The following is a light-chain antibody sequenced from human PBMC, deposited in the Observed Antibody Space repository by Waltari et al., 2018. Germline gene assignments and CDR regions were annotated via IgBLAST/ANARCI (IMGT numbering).Light chain of an antibody. CDR1: TSDAGDYHY. J-gene: IGLJ2*01. Sequence: QSALTQPASVSGSPGQSITISCTGTTSDAGDYHYVSWYQQHPGKSPKLIIFDVSNRPSGVSDRFSGSKSGNTASLTISGLQAEDEADYHCSSYTSSAALVLFGGGTKLTVL. V-gene: IGLV2-14*03. CDR3: SSYTSSAALVL. CDR2: DVS.